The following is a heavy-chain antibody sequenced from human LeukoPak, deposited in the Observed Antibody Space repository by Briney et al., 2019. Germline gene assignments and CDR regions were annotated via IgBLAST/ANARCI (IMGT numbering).Heavy chain of an antibody. Sequence: SQTLSLTCTVSAGSIVSANYYWSWIRQPPGKGLEFLGQIYYSGSTHYNPSLKSRVAMSVDTSKNQLSLRLSSVTAADTAVYYCARDASVNIFSYYALDVWGQGTTVIVSS. CDR2: IYYSGST. V-gene: IGHV4-30-4*01. J-gene: IGHJ6*02. CDR3: ARDASVNIFSYYALDV. CDR1: AGSIVSANYY. D-gene: IGHD4-17*01.